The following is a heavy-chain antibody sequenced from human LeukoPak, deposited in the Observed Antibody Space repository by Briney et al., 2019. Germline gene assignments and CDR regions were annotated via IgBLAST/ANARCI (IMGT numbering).Heavy chain of an antibody. CDR1: GDSFSSGDYY. Sequence: SETLSLTCTVSGDSFSSGDYYWSWIRQPPGKGLEWIGYIYYSGSTYYNPSLKSRVTMSVDTSKNQFSLKLSSVTAADTAVYYCAREEWFDPWGQGTLVTVSS. CDR3: AREEWFDP. J-gene: IGHJ5*02. CDR2: IYYSGST. V-gene: IGHV4-30-4*01.